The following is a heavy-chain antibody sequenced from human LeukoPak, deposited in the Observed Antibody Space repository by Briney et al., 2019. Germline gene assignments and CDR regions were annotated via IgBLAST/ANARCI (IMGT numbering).Heavy chain of an antibody. D-gene: IGHD6-19*01. J-gene: IGHJ4*02. CDR3: ARGQWLDND. Sequence: SETLSLTCAVYGGSFSGYYWSWIRQPPGKGLEWIGEINHSGSTNYNPSLKSRVTISVDTSKNQFSLKLTSLTAADTAVYYCARGQWLDNDWGQGTQVTVSS. CDR1: GGSFSGYY. CDR2: INHSGST. V-gene: IGHV4-34*01.